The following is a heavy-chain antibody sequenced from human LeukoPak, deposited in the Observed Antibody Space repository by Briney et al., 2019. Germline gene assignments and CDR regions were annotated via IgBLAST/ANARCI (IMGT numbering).Heavy chain of an antibody. D-gene: IGHD5-18*01. J-gene: IGHJ4*02. Sequence: SQTLSLTCTVSGGSISSGSYYWSWIRQPAGKGLEWIGRIYTSGSTNYNPSLKSRVTISVDTSKNQFSLKLSSVTAADTAVYYCARLTGGYSYGYAGYWGQGTLVTVSS. CDR1: GGSISSGSYY. CDR3: ARLTGGYSYGYAGY. V-gene: IGHV4-61*02. CDR2: IYTSGST.